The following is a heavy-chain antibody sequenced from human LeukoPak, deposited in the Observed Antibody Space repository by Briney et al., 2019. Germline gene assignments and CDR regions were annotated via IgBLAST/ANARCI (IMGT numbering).Heavy chain of an antibody. J-gene: IGHJ5*02. CDR1: GGSISSYY. V-gene: IGHV4-59*01. CDR2: IYYSGST. CDR3: ARTISSSWYFWFDP. D-gene: IGHD6-13*01. Sequence: PSETLSLTCTVSGGSISSYYWSWIRQPPGKGLEWIGYIYYSGSTNYNPSLKSRVTISVDTSKNQFSLKLSSVTAADTAVYYCARTISSSWYFWFDPWGQGTLVTVSS.